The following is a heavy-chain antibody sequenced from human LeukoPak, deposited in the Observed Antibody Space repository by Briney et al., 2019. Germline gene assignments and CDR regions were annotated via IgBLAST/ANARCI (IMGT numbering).Heavy chain of an antibody. Sequence: PGGSLRLSCAASGFTVSGNYMSWVRQAPGKGLEWVSVIYSGGTTDYVDSVKGRFTISRDNSKNTVYLQMNSLRAEDTAVYYCARGLARRRLDHWGQGTLVTVSS. V-gene: IGHV3-53*01. CDR3: ARGLARRRLDH. J-gene: IGHJ4*02. CDR2: IYSGGTT. CDR1: GFTVSGNY. D-gene: IGHD6-19*01.